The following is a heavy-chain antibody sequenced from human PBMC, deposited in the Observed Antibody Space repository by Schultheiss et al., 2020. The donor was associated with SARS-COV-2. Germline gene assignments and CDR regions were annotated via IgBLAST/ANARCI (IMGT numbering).Heavy chain of an antibody. J-gene: IGHJ4*02. CDR2: IYHSGSV. CDR3: ARVLDYGDLKYFDY. D-gene: IGHD4-17*01. CDR1: GGSISSGGYS. Sequence: SETLSLTCAVSGGSISSGGYSWRWIRQSPGKDRECIGYIYHSGSVFYNPSLKSRVTISVDKSKNQFSLKLSSVTAADTAVYYCARVLDYGDLKYFDYWGQGTLVTVSS. V-gene: IGHV4-30-2*06.